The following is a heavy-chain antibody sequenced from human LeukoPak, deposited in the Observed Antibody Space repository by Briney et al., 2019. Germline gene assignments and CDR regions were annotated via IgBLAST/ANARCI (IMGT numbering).Heavy chain of an antibody. CDR2: IYYTGST. Sequence: SETLSLTCTVSGVSISDYYWSWVRQPPGKGLEWIGYIYYTGSTDYNPSLKSRVTMSLDTSKNQFSLNLRSVTATDTAVYYCARRTYYDTLTGYNDWYFDPWGRGTLVTVSS. CDR3: ARRTYYDTLTGYNDWYFDP. D-gene: IGHD3-9*01. J-gene: IGHJ2*01. V-gene: IGHV4-59*01. CDR1: GVSISDYY.